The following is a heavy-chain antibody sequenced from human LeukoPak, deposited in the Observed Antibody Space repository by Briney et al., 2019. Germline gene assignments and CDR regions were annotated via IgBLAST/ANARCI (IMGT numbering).Heavy chain of an antibody. D-gene: IGHD3-22*01. J-gene: IGHJ4*02. CDR3: AHVGYYYDSSGYSIPY. Sequence: GSLRLSCAASGFTFSSYAMHWVRQAPGKGLEWGAVISYDGSNKYYADSVKGRFTISRDNSKNTLYLQMNSLRAEDTAVYYCAHVGYYYDSSGYSIPYWGQGTLVTVSS. CDR2: ISYDGSNK. CDR1: GFTFSSYA. V-gene: IGHV3-30-3*01.